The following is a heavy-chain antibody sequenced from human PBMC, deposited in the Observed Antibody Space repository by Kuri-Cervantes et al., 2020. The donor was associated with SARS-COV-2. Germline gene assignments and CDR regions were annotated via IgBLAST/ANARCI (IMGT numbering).Heavy chain of an antibody. J-gene: IGHJ3*02. CDR2: ISYDGSNK. D-gene: IGHD5-24*01. CDR3: ARGWDAFDI. CDR1: GFTLSSYA. V-gene: IGHV3-30-3*01. Sequence: GESLKISCAASGFTLSSYAMHWVRQAPGKGLEWVAVISYDGSNKYYADSVKGRFTISRDNSKNTLYLQMNSLRAEDTAVYYCARGWDAFDIWGQGTMVTVSS.